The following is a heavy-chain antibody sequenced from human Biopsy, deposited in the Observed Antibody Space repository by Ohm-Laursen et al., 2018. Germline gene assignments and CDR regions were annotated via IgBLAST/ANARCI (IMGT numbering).Heavy chain of an antibody. Sequence: TLFLTCSVSGASVKTSGYFWAWIRQRPGKGLEWIGYISYNERTHYNPSLTSRLAISFDTSNNRISLQLRSVSVADMAVYYCVREPKTGTAEAWYFDLWGRGSPVTVPS. V-gene: IGHV4-31*03. D-gene: IGHD3-9*01. J-gene: IGHJ2*01. CDR2: ISYNERT. CDR3: VREPKTGTAEAWYFDL. CDR1: GASVKTSGYF.